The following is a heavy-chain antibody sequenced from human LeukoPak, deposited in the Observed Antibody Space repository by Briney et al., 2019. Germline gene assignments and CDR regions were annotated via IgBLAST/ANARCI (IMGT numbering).Heavy chain of an antibody. CDR3: VKQQAET. CDR2: INGIGDTT. V-gene: IGHV3-64D*06. CDR1: GFTFSSYG. J-gene: IGHJ5*02. Sequence: GRSLRLSCAASGFTFSSYGMHWVRQAPGKGLEYVSAINGIGDTTYYADSVKGRFTISRDNSKNTVYLQMSSLRVEDTAVYYCVKQQAETWGQGTLVTVSS.